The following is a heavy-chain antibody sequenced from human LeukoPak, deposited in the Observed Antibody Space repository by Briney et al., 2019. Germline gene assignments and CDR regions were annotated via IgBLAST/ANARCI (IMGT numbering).Heavy chain of an antibody. CDR3: AKGSLAVAGSDFDY. D-gene: IGHD6-19*01. CDR2: ISWNNGSI. J-gene: IGHJ4*02. CDR1: GFTFDDYA. Sequence: GGSLRLSCAASGFTFDDYAMHWVRQAPGKGLEWASGISWNNGSIGYADSVKGRFTISRDNAKNSLYLQMNSLRAEDTALYYCAKGSLAVAGSDFDYWGQGTLVTVSS. V-gene: IGHV3-9*01.